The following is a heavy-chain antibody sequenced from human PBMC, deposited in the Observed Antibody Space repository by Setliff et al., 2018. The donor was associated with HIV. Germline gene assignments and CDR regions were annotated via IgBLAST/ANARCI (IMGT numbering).Heavy chain of an antibody. CDR3: ARYFDWLKRSPFDY. Sequence: ASVKVSCKASGYTFTSYGISWVRQAPGQGLEWMGWISTYNGNTNYAQKLQGRVTMTTDTSTSTAYMELRSLRSDDTAVYYCARYFDWLKRSPFDYWGQGTLVTVSS. CDR2: ISTYNGNT. J-gene: IGHJ4*02. CDR1: GYTFTSYG. D-gene: IGHD3-9*01. V-gene: IGHV1-18*01.